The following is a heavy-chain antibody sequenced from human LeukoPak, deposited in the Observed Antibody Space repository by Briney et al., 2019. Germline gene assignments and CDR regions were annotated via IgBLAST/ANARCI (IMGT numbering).Heavy chain of an antibody. CDR3: ARSPVRIAAPGRGFDY. CDR2: IYYSGST. J-gene: IGHJ4*02. Sequence: PSETLSLTCNVSGGSISTYYWSWIRLPPGKGLEWIGYIYYSGSTNYNPSLKSRVTISVDTSKSQFSLKLSSVTAADTAVYYCARSPVRIAAPGRGFDYWGQGTLVTVSS. V-gene: IGHV4-59*12. D-gene: IGHD6-13*01. CDR1: GGSISTYY.